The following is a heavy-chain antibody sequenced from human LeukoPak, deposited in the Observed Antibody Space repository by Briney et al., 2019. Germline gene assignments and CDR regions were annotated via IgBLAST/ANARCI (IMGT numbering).Heavy chain of an antibody. CDR2: IRNDGRNT. V-gene: IGHV3-30*02. Sequence: GGSLRLSCAASGFTFNSYAMHWVRQAPGKGLEWVAFIRNDGRNTYYADSVKGRFAISRDNSKNTLYLQMNSLRAEDTAVYYCAKDRVSSETDFDCWGQGTLVTVSS. D-gene: IGHD3-22*01. CDR1: GFTFNSYA. CDR3: AKDRVSSETDFDC. J-gene: IGHJ4*02.